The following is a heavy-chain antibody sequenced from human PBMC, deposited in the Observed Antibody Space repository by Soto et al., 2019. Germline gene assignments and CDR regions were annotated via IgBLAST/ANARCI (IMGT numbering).Heavy chain of an antibody. Sequence: QVQLVQSGAEVKKPGASVKVSCKASGYTFTSYGISWVRQAPGQGLEWMGWISAYNGNTNYAQKLQGRGNMTTDTSTSTAYMELRSLRSDDTAVYYCARDDLLDYGGNPEFDYWGQGTLVTVSS. D-gene: IGHD4-17*01. CDR1: GYTFTSYG. J-gene: IGHJ4*02. CDR3: ARDDLLDYGGNPEFDY. CDR2: ISAYNGNT. V-gene: IGHV1-18*01.